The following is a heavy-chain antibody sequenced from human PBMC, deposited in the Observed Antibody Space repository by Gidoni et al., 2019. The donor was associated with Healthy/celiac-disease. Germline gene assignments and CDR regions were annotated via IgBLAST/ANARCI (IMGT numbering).Heavy chain of an antibody. CDR1: GGTFSSYA. V-gene: IGHV1-69*01. CDR2: IIAIGGTA. Sequence: QLPLVQSGAEVKQPGSSVKFSCKASGGTFSSYAISWVRQAPGQGLEWMGVIIAIGGTANYAKKFQGRVTITADESTSTAYMELSSLRSEDTAVYYCARGYCGGDCYPTLHGMDVWGQGTTVTVSS. J-gene: IGHJ6*02. D-gene: IGHD2-21*02. CDR3: ARGYCGGDCYPTLHGMDV.